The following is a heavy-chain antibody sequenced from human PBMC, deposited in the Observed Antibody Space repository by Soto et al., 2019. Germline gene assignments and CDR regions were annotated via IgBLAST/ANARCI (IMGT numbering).Heavy chain of an antibody. CDR3: AKPPDYNWNDY. CDR1: GFTFSSYA. CDR2: VSGSGGST. D-gene: IGHD1-20*01. Sequence: EVQLLESGGGLVQPGGSLSLSCAASGFTFSSYAMSWVRQAPGKGLEWISAVSGSGGSTYYADSVKGLFTISRDNSKDTLYRQMNNRRAEDTAVYYCAKPPDYNWNDYWGQGTLVTVSS. J-gene: IGHJ4*02. V-gene: IGHV3-23*01.